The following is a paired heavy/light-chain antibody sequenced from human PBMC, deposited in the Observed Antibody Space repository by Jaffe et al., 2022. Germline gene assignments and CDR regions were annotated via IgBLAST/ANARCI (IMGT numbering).Heavy chain of an antibody. CDR1: GYTFTTYY. J-gene: IGHJ3*02. D-gene: IGHD5-18*01. V-gene: IGHV1-46*01. Sequence: QVQLVQSGAEVKKPGASVKVSCKASGYTFTTYYMHWVRQAPGQGLEWMGRINPSGGGTIYPQHGRVTMTRDTSTSTVYMELSSLRSEDTAVYYCAREAVDTARDVFDIWGQGTMVTVSS. CDR2: INPSGGGT. CDR3: AREAVDTARDVFDI.
Light chain of an antibody. Sequence: DIQVTQSPSSVSASVGDRVTITCRASQGISSWLAWYQQKPGKPPKLLISAASSLQSGVPSRFSGSASGTDFTLTISSLQPEDFATYYCQQTNSFPLTFGGGTKVEIK. CDR1: QGISSW. J-gene: IGKJ4*01. CDR2: AAS. V-gene: IGKV1-12*01. CDR3: QQTNSFPLT.